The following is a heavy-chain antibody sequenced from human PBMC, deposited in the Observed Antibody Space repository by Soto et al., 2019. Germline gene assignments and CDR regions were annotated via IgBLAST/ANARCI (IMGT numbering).Heavy chain of an antibody. V-gene: IGHV3-15*07. CDR1: GFTFSNAW. J-gene: IGHJ6*02. CDR3: TTPRITGTTHQYYYYYGMDV. Sequence: GGSLRLSCAASGFTFSNAWMNRVRQAPGKGLEWVGRIKSKTDGGTTDYAAPVKGRFTISRDDSKNTLYLRMNSLKTEDTAVYYCTTPRITGTTHQYYYYYGMDVWGQGTTVTVSS. CDR2: IKSKTDGGTT. D-gene: IGHD1-7*01.